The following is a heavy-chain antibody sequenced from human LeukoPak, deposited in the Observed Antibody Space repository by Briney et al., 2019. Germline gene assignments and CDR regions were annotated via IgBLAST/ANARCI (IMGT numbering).Heavy chain of an antibody. Sequence: WASVKVSCKASGDTFSSHTINWVRQAPGQGLEWMGRIIPFIGVTKYAQKFRARVTITADKSTSTAYMELSSLKSEDTAVYYCARGYCTSTTCYMYNWLDPWGQGTLVTVSS. D-gene: IGHD2-2*02. V-gene: IGHV1-69*02. CDR3: ARGYCTSTTCYMYNWLDP. CDR2: IIPFIGVT. CDR1: GDTFSSHT. J-gene: IGHJ5*02.